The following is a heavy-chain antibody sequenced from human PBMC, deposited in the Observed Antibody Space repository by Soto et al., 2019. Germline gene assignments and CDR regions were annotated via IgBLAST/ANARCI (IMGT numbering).Heavy chain of an antibody. CDR2: IYYSGST. Sequence: QLQLQESGPGLVKPSETLSLTCTVSGGSISSSSYYWGWIRQPPGKGLEWIGSIYYSGSTYYNPSLKSRVTIAADTSKHHFPLQPSSVTAADTAVYYCASPKIAFYNWFDPWGQGTLVTVSS. J-gene: IGHJ5*02. CDR1: GGSISSSSYY. V-gene: IGHV4-39*02. D-gene: IGHD3-3*02. CDR3: ASPKIAFYNWFDP.